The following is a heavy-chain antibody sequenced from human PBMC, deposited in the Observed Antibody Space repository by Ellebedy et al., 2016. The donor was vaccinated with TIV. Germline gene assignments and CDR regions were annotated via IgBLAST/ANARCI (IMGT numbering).Heavy chain of an antibody. D-gene: IGHD3-22*01. J-gene: IGHJ4*02. V-gene: IGHV1-69*04. CDR2: IIPILGIA. CDR3: ARGLSSGPYIDY. CDR1: GGTFSSYA. Sequence: SVKVSXXASGGTFSSYAISWVRQAPGQGLEWMGRIIPILGIANYAQKFQGRVTITADKSTSTAYMELRSLRSDDTAVYYCARGLSSGPYIDYWGQGTLVTVSS.